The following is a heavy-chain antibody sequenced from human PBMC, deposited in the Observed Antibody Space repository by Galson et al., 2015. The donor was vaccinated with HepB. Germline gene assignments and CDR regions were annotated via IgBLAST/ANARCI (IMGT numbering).Heavy chain of an antibody. CDR2: ISAYRGNT. J-gene: IGHJ4*02. D-gene: IGHD2-15*01. CDR1: RDTFSSSY. V-gene: IGHV1-18*04. CDR3: ARDRSHSLDN. Sequence: SVKVSCKASRDTFSSSYMHWVRQAPGKGLEWMGWISAYRGNTYYAQNLQGRVTLTTDTSKSTAYMRLRSLRPDDTAVYYCARDRSHSLDNWGQGTLVAVAS.